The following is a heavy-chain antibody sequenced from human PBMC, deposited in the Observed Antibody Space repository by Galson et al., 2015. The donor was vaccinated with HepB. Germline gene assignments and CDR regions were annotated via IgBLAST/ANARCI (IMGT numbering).Heavy chain of an antibody. D-gene: IGHD2-15*01. CDR1: GYTFTSYD. V-gene: IGHV1-8*01. CDR3: ARGALVGVVGGRQNNWFAP. J-gene: IGHJ5*02. CDR2: MNPNSGNT. Sequence: SVKVSCKASGYTFTSYDINWVRQATGQGLEWMGWMNPNSGNTGYAQKFQGRVTMTRNTSISTAYMELSSLRTEDTAVYYCARGALVGVVGGRQNNWFAPWGQGTLVTVSS.